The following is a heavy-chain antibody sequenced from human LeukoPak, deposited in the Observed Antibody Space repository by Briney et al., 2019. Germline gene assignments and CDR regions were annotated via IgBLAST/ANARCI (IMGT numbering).Heavy chain of an antibody. V-gene: IGHV1-18*04. CDR3: ARGERSITMVRGVISP. D-gene: IGHD3-10*01. CDR1: GYTFSNYG. J-gene: IGHJ5*02. Sequence: GASVKVSCKASGYTFSNYGINWVRQAPGQGLEWMGWFSVYNGNTNYAQKFQGRVTMTTDTSTSTAYMELRSLRSDDTAVYYCARGERSITMVRGVISPWGQRTLVTVSS. CDR2: FSVYNGNT.